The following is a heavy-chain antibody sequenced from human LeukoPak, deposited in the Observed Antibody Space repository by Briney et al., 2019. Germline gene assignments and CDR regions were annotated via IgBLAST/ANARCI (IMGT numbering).Heavy chain of an antibody. CDR2: ITPLFGTA. CDR3: ARALDSGSYYNFDY. J-gene: IGHJ4*02. Sequence: ASVKVSCKASGGTFSKYTISWVRQRPGQGLEWMGGITPLFGTANYAQKFQGRVTITADESTSTAYMELSSLRSEDTAVYYCARALDSGSYYNFDYWGQGTLVTVSS. V-gene: IGHV1-69*13. D-gene: IGHD1-26*01. CDR1: GGTFSKYT.